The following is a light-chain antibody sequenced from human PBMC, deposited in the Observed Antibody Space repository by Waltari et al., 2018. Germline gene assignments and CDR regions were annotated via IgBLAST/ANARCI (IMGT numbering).Light chain of an antibody. J-gene: IGLJ1*01. Sequence: QSALTQPRSVSGSPGQSFTISCTGTSSDVGGYNYVSWYQQHPGKAPKLMIYDVSKRPSGVPDRFSGSKSGNTASLTISGLQAEDEADYSCCSYAGSYTYVFGTGTKVTVL. CDR2: DVS. CDR3: CSYAGSYTYV. V-gene: IGLV2-11*01. CDR1: SSDVGGYNY.